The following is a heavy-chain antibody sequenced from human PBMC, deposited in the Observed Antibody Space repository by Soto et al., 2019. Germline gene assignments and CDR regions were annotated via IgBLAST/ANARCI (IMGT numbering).Heavy chain of an antibody. CDR1: GYTFTSYD. J-gene: IGHJ5*02. CDR3: ARSLVVVAATRVWFDP. V-gene: IGHV1-8*01. Sequence: ASVKVSCKASGYTFTSYDINWVRQATGQGLEWMGWMNPNSGNTGYAQKFQGRVTMTRNTSISTAYMELSSLRSEDTAVYYCARSLVVVAATRVWFDPWGQGTLVTVSS. CDR2: MNPNSGNT. D-gene: IGHD2-15*01.